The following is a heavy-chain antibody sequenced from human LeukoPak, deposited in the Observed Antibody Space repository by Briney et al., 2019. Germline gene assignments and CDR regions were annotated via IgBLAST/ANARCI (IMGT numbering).Heavy chain of an antibody. D-gene: IGHD1-26*01. J-gene: IGHJ6*02. V-gene: IGHV1-8*01. CDR1: GYTFTSYD. CDR3: AREAVGATDHFGMDV. Sequence: ASVTVSCKASGYTFTSYDINWVRQATGQGLEWMGWMNPNSGNTAFTQKFQGRVTMTRNISVSTAYMELISLRSDDTAVYYCAREAVGATDHFGMDVWGQGTTVTVSS. CDR2: MNPNSGNT.